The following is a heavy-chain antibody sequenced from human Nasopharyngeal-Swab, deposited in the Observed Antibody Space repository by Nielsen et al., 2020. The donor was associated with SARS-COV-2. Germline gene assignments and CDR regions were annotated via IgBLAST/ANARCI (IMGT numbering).Heavy chain of an antibody. CDR2: IYPGDSDT. D-gene: IGHD1-26*01. Sequence: KVSCKGSGYSFTSYWIGWVRQMPGKGLEGMGIIYPGDSDTRYSPSLQGQVTISADKSISTAYLQWSSLKASDTAMYYCATSYSGSYYDAFDIWGQGTMVTVSS. J-gene: IGHJ3*02. CDR1: GYSFTSYW. CDR3: ATSYSGSYYDAFDI. V-gene: IGHV5-51*01.